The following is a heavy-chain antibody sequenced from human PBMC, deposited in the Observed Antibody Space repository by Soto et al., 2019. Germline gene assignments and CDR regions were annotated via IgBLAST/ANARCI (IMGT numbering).Heavy chain of an antibody. J-gene: IGHJ6*02. CDR3: ARGQQRRPMDSRRRKYYYYGMDV. D-gene: IGHD6-13*01. CDR1: GGSFSGYY. Sequence: TSETLSLTCAVYGGSFSGYYWSWIRQPPGKGLEWIGEVNHSGSTNYNPSLKSRVTISVDTSKNQFSLKLSSVTAADTAVYYCARGQQRRPMDSRRRKYYYYGMDVWGQGTTVTVSS. CDR2: VNHSGST. V-gene: IGHV4-34*01.